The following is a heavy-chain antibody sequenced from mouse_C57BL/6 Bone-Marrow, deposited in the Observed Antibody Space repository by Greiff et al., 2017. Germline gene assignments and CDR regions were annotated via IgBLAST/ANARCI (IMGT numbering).Heavy chain of an antibody. Sequence: VQLQQSGAELVRPGASVTLSCKASGYTFTDYEMHWVKQTPVHGLEWIGAIDPETGGTAYNQKFKGKAILTADKSSSTAYMEIRSLTSEDSAVYYSTSFNYYCSSSDYWGQGTTLTVSS. CDR2: IDPETGGT. CDR3: TSFNYYCSSSDY. D-gene: IGHD1-1*01. CDR1: GYTFTDYE. V-gene: IGHV1-15*01. J-gene: IGHJ2*01.